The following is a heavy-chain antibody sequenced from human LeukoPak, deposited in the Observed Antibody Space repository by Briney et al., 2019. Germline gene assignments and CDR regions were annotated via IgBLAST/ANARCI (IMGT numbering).Heavy chain of an antibody. CDR1: GFTFSSYW. CDR3: ARTLAARHTSGYIDY. V-gene: IGHV3-7*01. CDR2: IKEDGSEK. J-gene: IGHJ4*02. Sequence: GGSLRLSCAASGFTFSSYWMSWVRQAPGKGLEWVANIKEDGSEKYYVDSVKGRFTISRGNGKNSLYLQMNSLRAEDTAVYYCARTLAARHTSGYIDYWGQGTLVTVSS. D-gene: IGHD3-22*01.